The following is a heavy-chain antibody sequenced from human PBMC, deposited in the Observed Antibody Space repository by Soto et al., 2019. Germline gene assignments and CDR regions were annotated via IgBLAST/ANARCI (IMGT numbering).Heavy chain of an antibody. Sequence: EVRLVQSGGDLVQSGGSLRLSCAASEFNIKRNYMSWIRQAPGKGLEWISMLYVDLAGSTFYADSVEGRVTISRDIFKNTVFLQMNRLRPVDTAVYYFARDSSRHCSGGNCYTSGFDIWGQGTVVVVSA. CDR2: LYVDLAGST. CDR1: EFNIKRNY. CDR3: ARDSSRHCSGGNCYTSGFDI. J-gene: IGHJ3*02. D-gene: IGHD2-15*01. V-gene: IGHV3-53*04.